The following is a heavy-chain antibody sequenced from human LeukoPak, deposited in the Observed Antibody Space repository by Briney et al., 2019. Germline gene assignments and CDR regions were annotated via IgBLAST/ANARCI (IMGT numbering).Heavy chain of an antibody. V-gene: IGHV3-33*08. D-gene: IGHD5-24*01. CDR1: GFTFSSYS. CDR2: IWYDGSNK. J-gene: IGHJ5*02. Sequence: PGGSLRLSCAASGFTFSSYSMNWVRQAPGKRLEWVAVIWYDGSNKYYADSVKGRFTISRDNSKNTLYLQMNSLRAEDTAVYYCARDRDGWFDPWGQGTLVTVSS. CDR3: ARDRDGWFDP.